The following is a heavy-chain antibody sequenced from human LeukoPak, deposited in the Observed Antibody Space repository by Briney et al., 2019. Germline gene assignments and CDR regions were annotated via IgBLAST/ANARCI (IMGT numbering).Heavy chain of an antibody. V-gene: IGHV3-21*01. J-gene: IGHJ4*02. CDR2: VNTVSSYI. Sequence: RGSLRLSSAASGVTFRDYSMNWVPEAPGKGGEWVASVNTVSSYIYYADSMRGRFTISRDNAKNSLFLQMNSLRAEDTAVYYCARLRRNSDRSDFFYYYDHWGQGTLVTVSS. CDR1: GVTFRDYS. CDR3: ARLRRNSDRSDFFYYYDH. D-gene: IGHD3-22*01.